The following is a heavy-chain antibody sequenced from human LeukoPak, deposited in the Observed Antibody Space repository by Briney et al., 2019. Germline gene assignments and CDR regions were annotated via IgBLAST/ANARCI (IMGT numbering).Heavy chain of an antibody. J-gene: IGHJ4*02. CDR2: IGGYGTTA. CDR3: AKHGAGITVAGRRHLDY. V-gene: IGHV3-23*01. CDR1: GFTFSNDA. D-gene: IGHD6-19*01. Sequence: GGSPRLPCAASGFTFSNDAMSWVRQAPGRGLEWVSSIGGYGTTAYYADSVKGRLTISRDNSKNTLYLQMNGLRAEDTAIYYCAKHGAGITVAGRRHLDYWGQGTLVTVSS.